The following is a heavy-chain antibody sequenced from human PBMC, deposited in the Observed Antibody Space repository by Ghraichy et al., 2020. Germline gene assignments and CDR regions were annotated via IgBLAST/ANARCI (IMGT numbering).Heavy chain of an antibody. D-gene: IGHD2-8*01. CDR3: ATPSMRINYYGMDV. J-gene: IGHJ6*02. CDR2: FDPADGET. CDR1: RSPVSTLF. Sequence: ASVKVSCKISRSPVSTLFMHLLLESPLQGLEWKGGFDPADGETIYAQKFQGRVTMTEDTSTDTAYMELSSLRSEDTAVYYCATPSMRINYYGMDVWGQGTTVTVSS. V-gene: IGHV1-24*01.